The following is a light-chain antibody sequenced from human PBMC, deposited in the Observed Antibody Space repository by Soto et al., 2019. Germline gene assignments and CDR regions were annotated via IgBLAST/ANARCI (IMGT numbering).Light chain of an antibody. CDR3: QLYGTSPKT. V-gene: IGKV3-20*01. J-gene: IGKJ1*01. Sequence: EIVMTQSPVTLSVSPGERATLSCRASETVAGSYLAWYQQKPGQAPRLLIHGASTRATGIADRFSGSGSGTDFTLTISRLEPEDFAVYYCQLYGTSPKTFGQGTKV. CDR1: ETVAGSY. CDR2: GAS.